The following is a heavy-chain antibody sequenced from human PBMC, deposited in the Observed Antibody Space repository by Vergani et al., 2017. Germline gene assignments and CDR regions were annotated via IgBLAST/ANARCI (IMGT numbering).Heavy chain of an antibody. CDR2: IYPGDSDT. Sequence: EVQLVPSGAEVKKPGESLKISCKGSGYSFTSYWIGWVRQMPGKGLEWMGIIYPGDSDTRYSPSFQGQVTISADKPISTAYLQWSSLKASDTAMYYCARRAYYYDSSGYYFDYFGYWGQGTLVTVSS. J-gene: IGHJ4*02. D-gene: IGHD3-22*01. CDR1: GYSFTSYW. V-gene: IGHV5-51*04. CDR3: ARRAYYYDSSGYYFDYFGY.